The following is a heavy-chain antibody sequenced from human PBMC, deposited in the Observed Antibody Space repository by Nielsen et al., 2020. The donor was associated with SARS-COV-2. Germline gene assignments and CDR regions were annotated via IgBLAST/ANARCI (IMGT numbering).Heavy chain of an antibody. D-gene: IGHD6-13*01. J-gene: IGHJ6*02. V-gene: IGHV3-53*01. CDR2: IYSGGST. CDR3: ARAGIAATYYYGMDV. CDR1: GFTVSSNY. Sequence: GESLKISCAASGFTVSSNYMSWVRQAPGKGLEWVSVIYSGGSTYYADSVKGRFTISRHNSKNTLYLQMNSLRAEDTAVYYCARAGIAATYYYGMDVWGQGTTVTVSS.